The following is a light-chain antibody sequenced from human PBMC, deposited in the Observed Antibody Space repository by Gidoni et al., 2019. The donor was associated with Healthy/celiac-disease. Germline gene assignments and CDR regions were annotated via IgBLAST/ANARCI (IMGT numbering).Light chain of an antibody. V-gene: IGLV3-1*01. CDR2: QDS. Sequence: NALPPPPPVSVSPGQTASITCSGDKLGDKYACWYQQKPVQSPVLVIYQDSQRPSGIPARFSGSNSVNTATLTISWTQAIDDADYYCQAWDSSTLVFGGGTKLTVL. J-gene: IGLJ2*01. CDR3: QAWDSSTLV. CDR1: KLGDKY.